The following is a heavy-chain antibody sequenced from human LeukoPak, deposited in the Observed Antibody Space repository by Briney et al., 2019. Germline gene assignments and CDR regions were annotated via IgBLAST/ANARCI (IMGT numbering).Heavy chain of an antibody. V-gene: IGHV4-59*01. CDR1: GGSISSYY. J-gene: IGHJ3*02. Sequence: SETLSLTCTVSGGSISSYYWSWIRQPPGKGLEWIGYIYYSGSTNYNPSLKSRVTISVDTSKNQFSLKLSSVTAADTAVYYCAREPSSGYYFDAFDIWGQGTMVTVSS. D-gene: IGHD3-22*01. CDR3: AREPSSGYYFDAFDI. CDR2: IYYSGST.